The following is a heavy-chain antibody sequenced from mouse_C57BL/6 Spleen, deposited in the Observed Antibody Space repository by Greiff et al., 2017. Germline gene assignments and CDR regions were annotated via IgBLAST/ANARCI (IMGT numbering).Heavy chain of an antibody. D-gene: IGHD1-1*01. CDR2: INPNNGGT. J-gene: IGHJ3*01. CDR1: GYTFTDYN. CDR3: AMPCYGRFAY. V-gene: IGHV1-18*01. Sequence: VQLQQSGPELVKPGASVKIPCKASGYTFTDYNMDWVKQSHGKSLEWIGDINPNNGGTIYNQKFKGTATLTVDKSSSTAYMELRSLTSEDTTVFYCAMPCYGRFAYWGQGTLVTVSA.